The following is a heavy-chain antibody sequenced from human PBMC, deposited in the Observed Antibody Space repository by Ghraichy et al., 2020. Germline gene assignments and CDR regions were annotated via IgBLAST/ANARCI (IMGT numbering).Heavy chain of an antibody. CDR3: TTVRDSSGYSLAIDY. CDR1: GFTFSNAW. J-gene: IGHJ4*02. V-gene: IGHV3-15*01. Sequence: LSLTCAASGFTFSNAWMSWVRQAPGKGLEWVGRIKSKTDGGTTDYAAPVKGRFTISRDDSKNTLYLQMNSLKTEDTAVYYCTTVRDSSGYSLAIDYWGQGTLVTVSS. CDR2: IKSKTDGGTT. D-gene: IGHD3-22*01.